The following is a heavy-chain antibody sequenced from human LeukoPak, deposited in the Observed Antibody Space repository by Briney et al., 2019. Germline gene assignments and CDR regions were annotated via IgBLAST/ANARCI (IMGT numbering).Heavy chain of an antibody. V-gene: IGHV3-23*01. J-gene: IGHJ6*02. CDR3: ARRDIVVVPAAIPGFMDV. D-gene: IGHD2-2*02. CDR1: GFTFSSYA. Sequence: GGSLRLSCAASGFTFSSYAMSWVRQAPGKGLEWVSAISGSGGSTYYADSVKGRFTISRDNSKNTLYLQMNSLRAEDTAVYYCARRDIVVVPAAIPGFMDVWGQGTTVTVSS. CDR2: ISGSGGST.